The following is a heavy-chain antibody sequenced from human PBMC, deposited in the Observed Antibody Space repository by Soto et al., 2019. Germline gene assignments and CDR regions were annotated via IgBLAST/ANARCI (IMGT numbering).Heavy chain of an antibody. CDR1: GYTFTSYD. D-gene: IGHD6-13*01. V-gene: IGHV1-8*01. J-gene: IGHJ5*02. CDR3: ARAPDLSSSQVLWFDP. Sequence: QVQLVQSGAEVKKPGASVKVSCKASGYTFTSYDINWVRQATGQGLEWMGWMNPNSGNTGYAQKFQGRVTMTRNTSISTAYMELSSLRSEDTAVYYCARAPDLSSSQVLWFDPWGQGTLVTVSS. CDR2: MNPNSGNT.